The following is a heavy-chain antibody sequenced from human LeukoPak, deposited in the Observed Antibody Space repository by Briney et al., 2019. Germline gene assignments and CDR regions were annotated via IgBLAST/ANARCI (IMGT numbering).Heavy chain of an antibody. D-gene: IGHD4-17*01. V-gene: IGHV4-59*01. Sequence: SETLSLTCTVSGVSISTSYWSCIRQPPGKGLEWIGYIHYSGDTNYNPSLKSRVTMSADTSKNQFSLTLSSVTAADAAVYYCRRGTVTTANFDWWGQGTLVTVSS. J-gene: IGHJ4*02. CDR3: RRGTVTTANFDW. CDR1: GVSISTSY. CDR2: IHYSGDT.